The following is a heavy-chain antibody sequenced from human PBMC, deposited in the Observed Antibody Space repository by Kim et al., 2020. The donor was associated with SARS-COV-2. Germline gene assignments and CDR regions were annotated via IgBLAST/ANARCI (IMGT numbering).Heavy chain of an antibody. D-gene: IGHD5-18*01. CDR3: ARLPYTAMATGFDY. V-gene: IGHV5-51*01. J-gene: IGHJ4*02. Sequence: SPSFQGQVTISADKSISTAYLQWSSLKASDTAMYYCARLPYTAMATGFDYWGQGTLVTVSS.